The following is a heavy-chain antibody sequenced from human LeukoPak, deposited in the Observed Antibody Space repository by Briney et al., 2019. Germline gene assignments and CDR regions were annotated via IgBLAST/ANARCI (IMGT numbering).Heavy chain of an antibody. D-gene: IGHD4-17*01. J-gene: IGHJ4*02. Sequence: GGSLRLSCAASGFTVSSNYMNWVRQAPGNGLEWVSVIYSGGSTYYADSVKGRFTISRDNSKNTLYLQLNSLRAEDTAVYYCAREAVTRNYFDYWGQGTLVTVSS. CDR1: GFTVSSNY. CDR2: IYSGGST. V-gene: IGHV3-53*01. CDR3: AREAVTRNYFDY.